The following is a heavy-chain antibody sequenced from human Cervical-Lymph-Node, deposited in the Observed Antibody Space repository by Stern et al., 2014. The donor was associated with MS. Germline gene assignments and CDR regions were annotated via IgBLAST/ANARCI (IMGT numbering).Heavy chain of an antibody. CDR1: GGSFSSGGYY. V-gene: IGHV4-61*02. Sequence: QVQLQESGPGLVKPSQTLSLTCSVSGGSFSSGGYYWSWIRQPAGKGLEWIGHIYTSGSTNYNPSLMSRVTMSVDTSKTQFPLRRSSVTAADTAVYYCAGEFTYWGQGTLVTVSS. CDR2: IYTSGST. J-gene: IGHJ4*02. CDR3: AGEFTY.